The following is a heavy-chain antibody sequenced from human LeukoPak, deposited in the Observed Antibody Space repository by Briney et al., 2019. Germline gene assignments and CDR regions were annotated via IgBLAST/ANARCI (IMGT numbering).Heavy chain of an antibody. Sequence: SVKVSCKSSGNTFMNSGFSWVRQAPGQGLEWVGRLIPIFGIINYAQKFQGRVTITADKSTSTVYMELSSLRSDDTAVYFCARDGSPDSGPIKREFYYGLDVWGQGTTVTVSS. CDR3: ARDGSPDSGPIKREFYYGLDV. D-gene: IGHD1-26*01. J-gene: IGHJ6*02. CDR2: LIPIFGII. CDR1: GNTFMNSG. V-gene: IGHV1-69*04.